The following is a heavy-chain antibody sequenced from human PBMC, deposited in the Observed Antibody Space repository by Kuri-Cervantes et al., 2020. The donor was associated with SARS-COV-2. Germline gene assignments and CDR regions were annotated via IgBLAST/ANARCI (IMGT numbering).Heavy chain of an antibody. CDR3: ARDKRYYGSGSYAFDI. D-gene: IGHD3-10*01. CDR1: GYSISSGYY. V-gene: IGHV4-38-2*02. CDR2: IYHSGST. Sequence: SETLSLTCAVSGYSISSGYYWGWIRQPPGKGLEWIGSIYHSGSTYYNPSLKSRVTISVDTSKNQFSLKLSSVTAADTAAYYCARDKRYYGSGSYAFDIWGQGTMVTVSS. J-gene: IGHJ3*02.